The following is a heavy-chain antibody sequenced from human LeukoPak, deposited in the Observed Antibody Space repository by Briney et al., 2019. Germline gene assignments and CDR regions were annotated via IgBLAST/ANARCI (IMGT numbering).Heavy chain of an antibody. J-gene: IGHJ1*01. Sequence: PGGSLRLSCAASGFTFSSYSMNWVRQAPGKGLEWVSSISSSSSYIYYADSVKGRFTISRDNAKNSLYLQMNSLRAEDTAVYYCASGPYYYGSESYFFQHWGQGTLVTVSS. CDR3: ASGPYYYGSESYFFQH. CDR2: ISSSSSYI. D-gene: IGHD3-10*01. V-gene: IGHV3-21*01. CDR1: GFTFSSYS.